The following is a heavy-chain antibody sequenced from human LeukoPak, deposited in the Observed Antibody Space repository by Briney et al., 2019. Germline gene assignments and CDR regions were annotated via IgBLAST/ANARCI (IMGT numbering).Heavy chain of an antibody. CDR2: ISHSGST. J-gene: IGHJ6*03. D-gene: IGHD2-2*01. CDR3: ARLSRTADIVVVPALYYMDV. V-gene: IGHV4-34*01. Sequence: SETLSLTCAVYGGSFSGYYWSWIRQPPGKGLEWIGEISHSGSTNYNPSLKSRVTISVDTSKNQFSLKLSSVTAADTAVYYCARLSRTADIVVVPALYYMDVWGKGTTVTVSS. CDR1: GGSFSGYY.